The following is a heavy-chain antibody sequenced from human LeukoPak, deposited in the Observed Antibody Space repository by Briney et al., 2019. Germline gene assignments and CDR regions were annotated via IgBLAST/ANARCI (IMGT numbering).Heavy chain of an antibody. D-gene: IGHD5-24*01. CDR3: AKKPATIKFPFDI. J-gene: IGHJ4*02. Sequence: GGSLRLSCVGSGFSFSTYDMGWVRQTPGKGLEWVSAISTTGGYTEDADSVKGRFTIPRDNSQNTLFLQMHSLRAEDTAVYYCAKKPATIKFPFDIWGQGTLVTVSP. V-gene: IGHV3-23*01. CDR1: GFSFSTYD. CDR2: ISTTGGYT.